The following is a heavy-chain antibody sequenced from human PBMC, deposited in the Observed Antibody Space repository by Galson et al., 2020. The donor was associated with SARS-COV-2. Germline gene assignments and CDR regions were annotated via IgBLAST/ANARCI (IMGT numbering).Heavy chain of an antibody. V-gene: IGHV4-39*07. Sequence: SETLSLTCTVSGGSLSYSSYYWSWVRHPTGEGLGPQWLATIQYSGVTYYTTSLKSRVSISVDTSKNQFSLELRSVTAADTAVYYCARYVAGNTRYYFDYWGQGTLITVSS. CDR3: ARYVAGNTRYYFDY. CDR1: GGSLSYSSYY. D-gene: IGHD2-21*01. CDR2: IQYSGVT. J-gene: IGHJ4*02.